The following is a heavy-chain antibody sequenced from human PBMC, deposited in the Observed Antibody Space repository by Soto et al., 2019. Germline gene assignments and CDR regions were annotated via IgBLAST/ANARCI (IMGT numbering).Heavy chain of an antibody. CDR2: IYYSGST. CDR1: GGSISSYY. CDR3: ARLGDYRTFGFDY. Sequence: SETLSLTCTFSGGSISSYYWSLIRQPPGKGLEWIGYIYYSGSTNYNPSLKSRVTISVDTSKNQFSLKLSSVTAADTAVYYCARLGDYRTFGFDYWGQGTLVTVSS. D-gene: IGHD4-17*01. J-gene: IGHJ4*02. V-gene: IGHV4-59*08.